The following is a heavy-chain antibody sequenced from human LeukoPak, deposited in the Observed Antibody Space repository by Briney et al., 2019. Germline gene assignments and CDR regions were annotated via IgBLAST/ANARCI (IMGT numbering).Heavy chain of an antibody. D-gene: IGHD6-6*01. Sequence: GESLQISCEASGHTFTNSWIGWVRQMPGKGLEWMGIIYPGDSDTRYSPSFQGQVTISADKSISTAYLQWSSLKASDTAMYYCARLSAARSFDYWGQGTLVTVSS. CDR1: GHTFTNSW. CDR3: ARLSAARSFDY. J-gene: IGHJ4*02. V-gene: IGHV5-51*01. CDR2: IYPGDSDT.